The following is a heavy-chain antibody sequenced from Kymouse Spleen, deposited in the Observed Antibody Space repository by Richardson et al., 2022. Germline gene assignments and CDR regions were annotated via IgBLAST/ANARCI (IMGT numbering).Heavy chain of an antibody. D-gene: IGHD3-10*01. J-gene: IGHJ6*02. CDR3: ARGGGTMVRGYYYYGMDV. V-gene: IGHV4-34*01. CDR1: GGSFSGYY. Sequence: QVQLQQWGAGLLKPSETLSLTCAVYGGSFSGYYWSWIRQPPGKGLEWIGEINHSGSTNYNPSLKSRVTISVDTSKNQFSLKLSSVTAADTAVYYCARGGGTMVRGYYYYGMDVWGQGTTVTVSS. CDR2: INHSGST.